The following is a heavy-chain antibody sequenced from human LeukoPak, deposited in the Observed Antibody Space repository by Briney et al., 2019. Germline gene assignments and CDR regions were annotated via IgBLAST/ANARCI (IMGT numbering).Heavy chain of an antibody. Sequence: SETLSLTCTVAGGTINSYYWSWIRQPPGKGLEWIGYIYCSGSTNYNPSLKSRVTISVDTSKNQFSLRLNSVTAADTAVYYCARGRYLTTRGGAAAGFLDYWGQGSLVSVST. CDR1: GGTINSYY. CDR2: IYCSGST. V-gene: IGHV4-59*01. D-gene: IGHD6-13*01. J-gene: IGHJ4*02. CDR3: ARGRYLTTRGGAAAGFLDY.